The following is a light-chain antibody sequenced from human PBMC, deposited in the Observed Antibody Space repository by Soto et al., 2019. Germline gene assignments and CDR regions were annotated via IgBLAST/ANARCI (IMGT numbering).Light chain of an antibody. CDR3: HHYGDSXXET. CDR1: QSIYSRY. V-gene: IGKV3-20*01. J-gene: IGKJ1*01. Sequence: EIVLTQSPGTLSSSPGERATLSCRASQSIYSRYLAWYQQRPGQPPRLLIHGAFTRATGISDRFSGSGSGTDFTLTISRXXXXDFAVYYCHHYGDSXXETFGQGTRVEIK. CDR2: GAF.